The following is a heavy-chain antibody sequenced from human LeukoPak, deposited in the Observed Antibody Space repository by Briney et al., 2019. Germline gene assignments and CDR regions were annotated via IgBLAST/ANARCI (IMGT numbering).Heavy chain of an antibody. CDR3: ARAPNRRYCSSTSCYSRYWFDP. V-gene: IGHV1-24*01. CDR1: GYTLTELS. D-gene: IGHD2-2*01. Sequence: ASVKVSCKVSGYTLTELSMHWVRQAPGKGLEWMGGFDPEDGETIYAQKFQGRVTMTEDTSTDTAYMELSSLRSEDTAVYYCARAPNRRYCSSTSCYSRYWFDPWGQGTLVTVSS. J-gene: IGHJ5*02. CDR2: FDPEDGET.